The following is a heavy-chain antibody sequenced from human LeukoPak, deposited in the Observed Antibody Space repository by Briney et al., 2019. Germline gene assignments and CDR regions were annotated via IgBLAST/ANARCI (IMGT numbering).Heavy chain of an antibody. J-gene: IGHJ3*02. V-gene: IGHV3-21*01. CDR3: AREPDAFDI. Sequence: GGSLRLSCAASGFTFRTYGMNWVRQAPGKGLEWVSFISSSGSYIYYADSVKGRFTISRDNAKNSLYLQMNSLRAEDTAVYYCAREPDAFDIWGQGTMVTVSS. CDR1: GFTFRTYG. CDR2: ISSSGSYI.